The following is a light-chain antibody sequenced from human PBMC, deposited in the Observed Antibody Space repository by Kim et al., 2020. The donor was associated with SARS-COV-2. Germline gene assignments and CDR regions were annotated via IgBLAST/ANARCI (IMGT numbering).Light chain of an antibody. Sequence: LSASVGDRVTITCRASQGISNYLAWYQQKPGKVPKLLIYAASTLQSGVPSRFSGSGSGTDFTLTISSLQPEDVATYYCQKYNRYTFGQGTKLEI. CDR1: QGISNY. V-gene: IGKV1-27*01. CDR3: QKYNRYT. J-gene: IGKJ2*01. CDR2: AAS.